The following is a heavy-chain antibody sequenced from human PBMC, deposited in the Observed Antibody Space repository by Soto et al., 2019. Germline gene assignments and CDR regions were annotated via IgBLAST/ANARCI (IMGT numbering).Heavy chain of an antibody. V-gene: IGHV3-9*01. CDR3: AKGLSTTTFRAFDI. D-gene: IGHD2-2*01. CDR1: KFTFEDYS. CDR2: ISWNGGST. J-gene: IGHJ3*02. Sequence: PGGSLRLSCKASKFTFEDYSMHWVRQAPGKGLEWVSGISWNGGSTGYAESVRGRFTISRDNVKNSLYLQMNSLGTDDTALYYCAKGLSTTTFRAFDIWGQGTMVTVSS.